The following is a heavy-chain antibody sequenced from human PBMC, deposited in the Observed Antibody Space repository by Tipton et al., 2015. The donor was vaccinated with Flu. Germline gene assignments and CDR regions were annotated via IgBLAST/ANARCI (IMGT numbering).Heavy chain of an antibody. CDR3: ARLSYYDVDLKNFYFDY. D-gene: IGHD3-10*02. J-gene: IGHJ4*02. V-gene: IGHV4-39*01. CDR2: IYPSGTT. CDR1: SGSIRSTNYF. Sequence: TLSLTCTVSSGSIRSTNYFCAWIRQPPGKRLELIGSIYPSGTTYYNPSLKSRVTISVDRSMNQLSLKLGSVTAADTAVYYCARLSYYDVDLKNFYFDYWGQGALVTVSS.